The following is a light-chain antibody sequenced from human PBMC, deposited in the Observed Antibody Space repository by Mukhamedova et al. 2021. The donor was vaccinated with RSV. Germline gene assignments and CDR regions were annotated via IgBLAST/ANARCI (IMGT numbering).Light chain of an antibody. CDR3: QVGDSGSEHWV. V-gene: IGLV3-21*02. Sequence: GIPERFSGSKSGTTATLTISGAEAGDEADFYCQVGDSGSEHWVFGGGTKLTVL. J-gene: IGLJ3*02.